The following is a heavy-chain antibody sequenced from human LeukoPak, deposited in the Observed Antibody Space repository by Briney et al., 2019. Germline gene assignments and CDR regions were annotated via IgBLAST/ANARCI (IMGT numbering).Heavy chain of an antibody. CDR3: ARLRWPRGGRSSFDY. J-gene: IGHJ4*02. V-gene: IGHV5-51*01. CDR1: GYSFTSHW. D-gene: IGHD3-10*01. CDR2: VNPDDSDT. Sequence: GESLKISCKGSGYSFTSHWIGGVRQMPGKGREWRGIVNPDDSDTIYGPSFQGQVTISADESIHTAYLQWSSLKASDPAMYYCARLRWPRGGRSSFDYWGQGALVTVSS.